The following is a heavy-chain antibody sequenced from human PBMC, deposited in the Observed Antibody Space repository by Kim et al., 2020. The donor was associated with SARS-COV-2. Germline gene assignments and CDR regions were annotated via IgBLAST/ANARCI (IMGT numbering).Heavy chain of an antibody. CDR2: FPYTGRP. Sequence: SETLSLTCSVSGGSITNYYWNWTRQPPGMPLEWIGCFPYTGRPDYNPSFANRFSISADTPKNHFPLKLNSVTAADTAVYYCARIPGTFHGRVLGYWGQGILVTVSS. CDR3: ARIPGTFHGRVLGY. D-gene: IGHD3-10*01. J-gene: IGHJ4*02. CDR1: GGSITNYY. V-gene: IGHV4-59*01.